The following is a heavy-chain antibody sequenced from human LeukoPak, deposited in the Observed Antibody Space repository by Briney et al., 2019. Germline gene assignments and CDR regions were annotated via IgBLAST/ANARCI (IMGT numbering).Heavy chain of an antibody. V-gene: IGHV4-4*07. CDR3: ARDASPHYDILTGYYRTYYYYYYMDV. D-gene: IGHD3-9*01. J-gene: IGHJ6*03. CDR1: GGSISSYY. Sequence: SETLSLTCTVSGGSISSYYWSWIRQPAGKGLEWIGRIYTSGSTNYNPSLKSRVTMSVDTSKNQFSLKLSSVTAADTAVYYCARDASPHYDILTGYYRTYYYYYYMDVWGKGTTVTISS. CDR2: IYTSGST.